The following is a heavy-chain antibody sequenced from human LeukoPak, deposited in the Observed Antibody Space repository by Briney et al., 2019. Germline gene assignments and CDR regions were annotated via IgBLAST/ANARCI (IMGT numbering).Heavy chain of an antibody. D-gene: IGHD3-16*01. CDR2: ISGSGGST. CDR1: GFTFSSYA. Sequence: GGSLRLSCAASGFTFSSYAMSWVRQAPGKGLEWVSAISGSGGSTYYADSVKGRFTISRDNAKNSLYLQMNSLRDEDTAVYYCARALYGRFDAFDIWGQGTMVTVSS. CDR3: ARALYGRFDAFDI. J-gene: IGHJ3*02. V-gene: IGHV3-23*01.